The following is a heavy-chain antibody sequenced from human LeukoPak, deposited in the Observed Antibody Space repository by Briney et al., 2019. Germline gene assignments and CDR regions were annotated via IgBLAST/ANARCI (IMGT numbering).Heavy chain of an antibody. V-gene: IGHV4-34*01. CDR2: INHSGST. CDR1: GGSFSGYY. J-gene: IGHJ5*02. D-gene: IGHD2-15*01. Sequence: SETLSLTCAVYGGSFSGYYWSWIRQPPGKGLEWIGEINHSGSTNYNPSLKSRVTISVDTSKNQFSLKLSSVTAADTAVYYCARNRRYCSGGSCYIWFDPWGQGTLVTVSS. CDR3: ARNRRYCSGGSCYIWFDP.